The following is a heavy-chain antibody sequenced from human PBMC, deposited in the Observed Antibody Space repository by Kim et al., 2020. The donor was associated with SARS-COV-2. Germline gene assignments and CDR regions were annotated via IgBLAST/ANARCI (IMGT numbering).Heavy chain of an antibody. Sequence: SVKVSCKASGGTFSSYAISWVRQAPGQGLEWMGGIIPIFGTANYAQKFQGRVTITADESTSTAYMELSSLRSEDTAVYYCARAGVDTAMGRPGVYYGMDVWGQGTTVTVSS. CDR1: GGTFSSYA. CDR2: IIPIFGTA. V-gene: IGHV1-69*13. CDR3: ARAGVDTAMGRPGVYYGMDV. D-gene: IGHD5-18*01. J-gene: IGHJ6*02.